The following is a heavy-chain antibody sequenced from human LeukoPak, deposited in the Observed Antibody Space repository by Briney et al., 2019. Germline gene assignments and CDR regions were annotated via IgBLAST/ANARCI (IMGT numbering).Heavy chain of an antibody. V-gene: IGHV2-70*01. Sequence: SGPALVKPTQTLTLTCTFSGFSLITSGMCVSWIRQPPGKALEWLALIDWDDDKYYSTSLKTRLTISKDTFKYQVVLTMTNMDPVDTATYYCARISAYGDYYFDYWGQGTLVTVSS. D-gene: IGHD4-17*01. CDR2: IDWDDDK. J-gene: IGHJ4*02. CDR1: GFSLITSGMC. CDR3: ARISAYGDYYFDY.